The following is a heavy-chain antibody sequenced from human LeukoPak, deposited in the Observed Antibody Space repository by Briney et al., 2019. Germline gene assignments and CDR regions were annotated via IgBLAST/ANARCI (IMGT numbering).Heavy chain of an antibody. CDR1: GGSIITTNW. J-gene: IGHJ4*02. V-gene: IGHV4-4*02. CDR2: VHLNGAT. Sequence: PSGTLSLTCAVSGGSIITTNWWSWVRQPPGKGLEWIGEVHLNGATNYNPSLGSRVSMSIDKSKNQLSLKLRSVSAADTAIYYCARESGAFSPFGFWGQGTLVTVSS. CDR3: ARESGAFSPFGF. D-gene: IGHD1-26*01.